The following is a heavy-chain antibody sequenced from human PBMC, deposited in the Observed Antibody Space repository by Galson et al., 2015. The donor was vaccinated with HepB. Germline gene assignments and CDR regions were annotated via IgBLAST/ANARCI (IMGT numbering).Heavy chain of an antibody. J-gene: IGHJ6*03. CDR1: GFTFSSYG. CDR3: ARDTTEEVRYYYMDV. CDR2: IWYDGSNK. D-gene: IGHD4-11*01. V-gene: IGHV3-33*01. Sequence: SLRLSCAASGFTFSSYGMHWVRQAPGKGLEWVAVIWYDGSNKYYADSVKGRFTISRDNSKNTLYLQMNSLRAEDTAVYYCARDTTEEVRYYYMDVWGKGTTVTVSS.